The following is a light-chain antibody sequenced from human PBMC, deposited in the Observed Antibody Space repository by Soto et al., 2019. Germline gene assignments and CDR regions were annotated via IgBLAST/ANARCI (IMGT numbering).Light chain of an antibody. CDR1: QSVNSY. CDR2: GAS. V-gene: IGKV3-15*01. Sequence: EIVMTQSPAMLSVSPGERATLSCRASQSVNSYLAWYQQKPGQAPRLLIYGASTRATGIPARFSGSGSGTEFTLAISSLQSEDFAVYFCQQYNDWPWTFGQGTKVEI. J-gene: IGKJ1*01. CDR3: QQYNDWPWT.